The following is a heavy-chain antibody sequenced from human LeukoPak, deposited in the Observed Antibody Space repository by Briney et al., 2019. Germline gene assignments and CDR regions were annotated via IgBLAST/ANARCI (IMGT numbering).Heavy chain of an antibody. CDR2: IYPGDSDT. Sequence: GESLKISCKVFGYIFTNYWIGWVRQMPGKGLEWMGIIYPGDSDTRYSPSFQGQVTISADKSISTVYLQWRSLKASDTAVYYCARDIAALDYWGQGTLVTVSS. CDR3: ARDIAALDY. J-gene: IGHJ4*02. V-gene: IGHV5-51*01. CDR1: GYIFTNYW. D-gene: IGHD6-13*01.